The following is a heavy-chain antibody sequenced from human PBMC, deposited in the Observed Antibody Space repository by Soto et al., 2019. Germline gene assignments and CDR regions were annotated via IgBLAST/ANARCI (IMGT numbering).Heavy chain of an antibody. J-gene: IGHJ5*02. CDR1: GGSFSGYY. V-gene: IGHV4-34*01. CDR3: ARGLYDFWSGYPEGNWFDP. Sequence: PSETLSLTXAVYGGSFSGYYWSWIRQPPGKGLEWIGEINHSGSTNYNPSLKSRVTISVDTSKNQFSLKLSSVTAADTAVYYCARGLYDFWSGYPEGNWFDPWGQGTLVTVSS. CDR2: INHSGST. D-gene: IGHD3-3*01.